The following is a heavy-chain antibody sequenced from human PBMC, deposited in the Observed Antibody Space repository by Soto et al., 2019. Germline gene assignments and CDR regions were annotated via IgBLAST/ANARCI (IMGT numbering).Heavy chain of an antibody. Sequence: GESLKISCEGSGYSFVSYWIAWVRQMPGKGLEWMGIIYPGDSDTIYSPSFQGQVTISADKSITTVYLQWSSLKASDTAMYYCASSLLYYGMDVWGQGTTVTVSS. V-gene: IGHV5-51*01. D-gene: IGHD1-26*01. CDR3: ASSLLYYGMDV. J-gene: IGHJ6*02. CDR1: GYSFVSYW. CDR2: IYPGDSDT.